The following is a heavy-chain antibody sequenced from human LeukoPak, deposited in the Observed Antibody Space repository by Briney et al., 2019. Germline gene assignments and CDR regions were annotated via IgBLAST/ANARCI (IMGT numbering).Heavy chain of an antibody. V-gene: IGHV1-69*01. CDR1: GGTFSTYA. CDR2: IIPMVGTA. CDR3: ARDLYCNHTSCSV. D-gene: IGHD2-2*01. J-gene: IGHJ4*02. Sequence: ASVKVSCKASGGTFSTYAISWVRQAPGQGLEWVGVIIPMVGTATYAQRFQDRVTITADESTSTAYMELSSLRSEDTAVYYCARDLYCNHTSCSVWGQGTLVIVSS.